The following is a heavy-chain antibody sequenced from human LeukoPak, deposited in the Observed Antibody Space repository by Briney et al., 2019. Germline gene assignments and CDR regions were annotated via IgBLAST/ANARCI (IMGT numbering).Heavy chain of an antibody. CDR2: INPNSGGT. D-gene: IGHD3-3*01. CDR3: ARATIFGVVITYYYYYGMDV. J-gene: IGHJ6*02. V-gene: IGHV1-2*02. Sequence: GASVKVSCKASGCTFTGYYMHWVRQAPGQGLEWMGWINPNSGGTNYAQKFQGRVTMTRDTSISTAYMELSRLRSDDTAVYYCARATIFGVVITYYYYYGMDVWGQGTTVTVSS. CDR1: GCTFTGYY.